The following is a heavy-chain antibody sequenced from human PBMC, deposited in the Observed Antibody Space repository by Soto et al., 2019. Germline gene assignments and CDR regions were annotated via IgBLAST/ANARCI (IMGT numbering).Heavy chain of an antibody. D-gene: IGHD2-2*01. Sequence: GGSLRLSCAASGFTFSSYAMSWVRQAPGKGLEWVSAISGSGGSTYYADSVKGRFTISRDNSKNTLYLQMNSLRAEDTAVYYCAKRKRVDCSSTSCPLRYYFDYWGQGTPVTVLL. CDR3: AKRKRVDCSSTSCPLRYYFDY. CDR2: ISGSGGST. CDR1: GFTFSSYA. V-gene: IGHV3-23*01. J-gene: IGHJ4*02.